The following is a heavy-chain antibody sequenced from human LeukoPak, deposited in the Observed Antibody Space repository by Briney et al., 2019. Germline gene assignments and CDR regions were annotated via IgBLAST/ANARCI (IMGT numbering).Heavy chain of an antibody. CDR1: GFTVSSNY. J-gene: IGHJ3*02. Sequence: GGSLRLSCAASGFTVSSNYMSWVRQAPGKGLEWVSVIYSGGSTYYADSVKGRFTISRDNSKNTLYLQMNSLRAEDTAVYYCARSPRSGQQSAFDIWGQGTMVTVSS. D-gene: IGHD6-13*01. CDR3: ARSPRSGQQSAFDI. V-gene: IGHV3-53*01. CDR2: IYSGGST.